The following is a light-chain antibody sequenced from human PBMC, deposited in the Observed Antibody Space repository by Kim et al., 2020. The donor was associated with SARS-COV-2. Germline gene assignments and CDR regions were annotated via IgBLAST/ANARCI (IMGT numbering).Light chain of an antibody. CDR1: QSIGTD. V-gene: IGKV3-11*01. CDR3: QQRNMWPRT. J-gene: IGKJ1*01. Sequence: LSPGQRASLSCRASQSIGTDLAWYQQRPGQTPRLFIYDASNRAPGIPVRISGSGSGTDFTLTFSSLEPEDSAVYYCQQRNMWPRTFGQGTKVDIK. CDR2: DAS.